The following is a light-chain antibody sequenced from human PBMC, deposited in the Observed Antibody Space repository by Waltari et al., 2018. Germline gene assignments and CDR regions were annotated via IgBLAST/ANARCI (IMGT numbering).Light chain of an antibody. CDR3: AAWDDSLSGYWV. J-gene: IGLJ3*02. V-gene: IGLV1-47*01. Sequence: QSVLTQPPSASGTPGQRVTIPCSGSSSNIGSNSVYWYQQLPGTAPKLLIYRNNERPSGVPDRFSGSKSGTSASLAISGLLSEDESDYYCAAWDDSLSGYWVFGGGTKLTVL. CDR1: SSNIGSNS. CDR2: RNN.